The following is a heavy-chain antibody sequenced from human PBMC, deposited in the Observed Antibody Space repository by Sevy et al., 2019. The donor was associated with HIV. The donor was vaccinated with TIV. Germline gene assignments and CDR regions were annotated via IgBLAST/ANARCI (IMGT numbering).Heavy chain of an antibody. CDR2: IRYDGSTK. V-gene: IGHV3-30*02. CDR1: GFTFSQYG. D-gene: IGHD6-13*01. J-gene: IGHJ4*02. CDR3: AKHRVTLAAAAYLDH. Sequence: GGSLRLSCAATGFTFSQYGMEWVRQAPGKGLEWVAFIRYDGSTKYYADSVKGRFTISRDNSKNMLYLQMNSLRPEDTALYSCAKHRVTLAAAAYLDHWGQGTLVTVSS.